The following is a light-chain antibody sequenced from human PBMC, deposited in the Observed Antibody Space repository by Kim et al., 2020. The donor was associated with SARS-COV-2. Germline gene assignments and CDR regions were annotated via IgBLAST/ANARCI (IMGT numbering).Light chain of an antibody. Sequence: QSALTQPASVSGSPGQSITISCAGTSSDVGTYNLVSWYKQHPGKAPQLMVYEVNKRPSGISNRFSGSKSGNTASLTISGLQAEDEADYYCCSYAGSYTLWVFGGGTQLTDL. J-gene: IGLJ2*01. CDR1: SSDVGTYNL. CDR3: CSYAGSYTLWV. V-gene: IGLV2-23*02. CDR2: EVN.